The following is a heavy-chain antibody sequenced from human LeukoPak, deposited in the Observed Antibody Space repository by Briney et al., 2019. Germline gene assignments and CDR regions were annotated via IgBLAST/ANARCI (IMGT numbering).Heavy chain of an antibody. CDR1: GGSFSGYY. Sequence: SETLSLTCAVYGGSFSGYYWSWIRQPPGKGLEWIGEINHSGSTNYNPSLKSRATISVDTSNNQFSLRLTSVTAADTAMYYCAAGPWELDFWGQGTLVTVSS. CDR3: AAGPWELDF. CDR2: INHSGST. V-gene: IGHV4-34*01. D-gene: IGHD1-26*01. J-gene: IGHJ4*02.